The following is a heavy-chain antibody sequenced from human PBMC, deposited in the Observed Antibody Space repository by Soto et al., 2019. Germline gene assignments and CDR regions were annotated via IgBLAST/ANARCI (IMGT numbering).Heavy chain of an antibody. CDR3: ARVSRGYGDKTFDY. Sequence: TSETLCLTCTVSGGSISSYYWSWIRQPPGKGLEWIGYIYYSGSTNYNPSLKSRVTISVDTSKNQFSLKLSSVTAADTAVYYCARVSRGYGDKTFDYWGQGTLVTVSS. J-gene: IGHJ4*02. D-gene: IGHD4-17*01. V-gene: IGHV4-59*01. CDR2: IYYSGST. CDR1: GGSISSYY.